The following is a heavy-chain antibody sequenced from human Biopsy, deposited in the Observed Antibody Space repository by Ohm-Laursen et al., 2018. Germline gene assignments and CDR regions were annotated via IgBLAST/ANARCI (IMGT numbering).Heavy chain of an antibody. CDR3: VRGVDYYDPYHYYALDV. D-gene: IGHD3-22*01. J-gene: IGHJ6*02. V-gene: IGHV4-34*01. CDR1: GESFNGYY. CDR2: INHSGRT. Sequence: TLSLTCAVYGESFNGYYWSWIRQTPGKGLEWIGEINHSGRTNYNPSLKSRVTISVDTSKNQFSLKVRSVTAADTAGYYCVRGVDYYDPYHYYALDVWGQGTTVTVSS.